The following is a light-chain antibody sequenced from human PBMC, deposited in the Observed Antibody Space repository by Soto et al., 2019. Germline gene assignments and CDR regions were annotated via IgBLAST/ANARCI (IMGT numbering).Light chain of an antibody. J-gene: IGKJ4*01. CDR2: GAS. Sequence: EKVMTQPPATLSVSPGERATLSCRASQNVNTNLAWYQQKPGQAPRLLISGASTRATGIPARFSGSGSGTEFTLSITSLQSEDFSVYYCQQSNDWPLTFGGGTKVEIK. CDR1: QNVNTN. V-gene: IGKV3-15*01. CDR3: QQSNDWPLT.